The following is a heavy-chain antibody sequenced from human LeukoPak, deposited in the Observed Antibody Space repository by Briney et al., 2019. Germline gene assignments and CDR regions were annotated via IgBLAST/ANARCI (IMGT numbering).Heavy chain of an antibody. D-gene: IGHD3-22*01. CDR1: GFTFSSYA. CDR3: ARGVDYYDSSGYYPRLDY. J-gene: IGHJ4*02. CDR2: ISYDGSNK. V-gene: IGHV3-30*04. Sequence: PGGSLRLSCAASGFTFSSYAMHWVRQAPGKGLEWVAVISYDGSNKYYADSVKGRFTISRDNSKNTLYLQMNSLRAEGTAVYYCARGVDYYDSSGYYPRLDYWGQGTLVTVSS.